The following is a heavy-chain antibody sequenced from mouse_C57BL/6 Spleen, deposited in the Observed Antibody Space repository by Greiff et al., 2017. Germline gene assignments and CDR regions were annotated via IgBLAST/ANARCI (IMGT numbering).Heavy chain of an antibody. CDR3: TYYGYGSSHFDY. CDR2: IDPEDGDT. V-gene: IGHV14-1*01. Sequence: EVQLQQSGAELVRPGASVKLSCTASGFTFKDYYMHWVKQRPEQGLEWIGRIDPEDGDTEYAPKFQGKATMTADTSSSTAYLQLNSLTSEDTAVYYCTYYGYGSSHFDYWGQGTTLTVSS. J-gene: IGHJ2*01. D-gene: IGHD1-1*01. CDR1: GFTFKDYY.